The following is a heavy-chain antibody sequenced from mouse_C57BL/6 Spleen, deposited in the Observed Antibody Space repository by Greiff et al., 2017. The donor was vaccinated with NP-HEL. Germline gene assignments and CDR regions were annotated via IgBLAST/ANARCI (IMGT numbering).Heavy chain of an antibody. D-gene: IGHD3-2*02. CDR2: IWTGGGT. J-gene: IGHJ3*01. CDR1: GFSLTSYA. V-gene: IGHV2-9-1*01. CDR3: ARNPPRGSSGYVFAY. Sequence: QVQLQQSGPGLVAPSQSLSITCTVSGFSLTSYAISWVRQPPGKGLEWLGVIWTGGGTNYTSALKSRLSISKDNSKSQVYIKMNNLQTEDTARYYCARNPPRGSSGYVFAYWGQGTLVTVSA.